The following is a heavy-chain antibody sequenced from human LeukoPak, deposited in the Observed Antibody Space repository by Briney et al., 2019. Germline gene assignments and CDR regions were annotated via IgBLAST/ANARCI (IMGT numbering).Heavy chain of an antibody. CDR1: GGSLSGYY. J-gene: IGHJ4*02. V-gene: IGHV4-34*01. CDR3: ARVSLFYYYDSSGYYTSAIDY. D-gene: IGHD3-22*01. CDR2: INHSGST. Sequence: SETLSLTCAVYGGSLSGYYWSWIRQPPGKGLEWIGEINHSGSTNYNPSLKSRVTISVDTSKNQFSLKLSSVTAADTAVYYCARVSLFYYYDSSGYYTSAIDYWGQGTLVTVSS.